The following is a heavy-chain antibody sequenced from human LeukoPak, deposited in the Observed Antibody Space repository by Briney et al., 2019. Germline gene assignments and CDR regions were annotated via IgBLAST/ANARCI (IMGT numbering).Heavy chain of an antibody. CDR1: GFTFSSYE. CDR2: VNSDGSSA. V-gene: IGHV3-74*01. Sequence: PGGSLRLSCAASGFTFSSYEMNWVRQAPGKGLVWVSRVNSDGSSASYADSVKGRFTISRDNAKNTLSLQMNSLRAEDTAVYYCATDILGSSWSRWGQGTLVTVSS. D-gene: IGHD6-13*01. J-gene: IGHJ4*02. CDR3: ATDILGSSWSR.